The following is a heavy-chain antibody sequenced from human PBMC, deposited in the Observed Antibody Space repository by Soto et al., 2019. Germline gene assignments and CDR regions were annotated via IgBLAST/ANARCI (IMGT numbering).Heavy chain of an antibody. D-gene: IGHD3-16*02. J-gene: IGHJ4*02. CDR2: INPSGGST. CDR1: GYTFTSYY. V-gene: IGHV1-46*01. Sequence: ASVKVSCKASGYTFTSYYMHWVRQAPGQGLEWMGIINPSGGSTSYAQKFQGRVTMTRDTSTSTVYMELSSLRSEDTAVYYCARVADNDYVWGSHHFDYWGQGTLVTVSS. CDR3: ARVADNDYVWGSHHFDY.